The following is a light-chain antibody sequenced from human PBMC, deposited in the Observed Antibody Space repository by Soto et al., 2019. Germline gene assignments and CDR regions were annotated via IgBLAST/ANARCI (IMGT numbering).Light chain of an antibody. CDR3: QQYVSPPWT. Sequence: EIVLTQSPGTLSLSPGERATLSCRASQSLSKTYLAWYQKKPGQAPRLLIDGASSRATGTPDRFSGSGSGTDFTLTISRLEPEDFAVYYCQQYVSPPWTFGQGTKVEFK. J-gene: IGKJ1*01. V-gene: IGKV3-20*01. CDR2: GAS. CDR1: QSLSKTY.